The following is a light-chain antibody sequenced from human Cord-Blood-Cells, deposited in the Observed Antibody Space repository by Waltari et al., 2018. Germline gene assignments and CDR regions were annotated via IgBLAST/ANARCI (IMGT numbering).Light chain of an antibody. Sequence: QSVLTQPPSASGTPGQRVTISCSGSSSNIGSNTVNWYQQLPGTAPKLLIYSNNRRPSGVPDRFSGSKSGTAASLAISWLQSEDEADYYCAAWDDSLNGVVFGGGTKLTVL. CDR3: AAWDDSLNGVV. J-gene: IGLJ2*01. V-gene: IGLV1-44*01. CDR1: SSNIGSNT. CDR2: SNN.